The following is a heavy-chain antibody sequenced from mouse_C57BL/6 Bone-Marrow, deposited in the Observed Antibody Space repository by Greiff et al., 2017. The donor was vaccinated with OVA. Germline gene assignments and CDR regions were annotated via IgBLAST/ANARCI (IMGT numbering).Heavy chain of an antibody. D-gene: IGHD1-3*01. J-gene: IGHJ4*01. CDR1: GFSFNTYA. CDR2: IRSKSNNYAT. Sequence: EVQLVESGGGLVQPKGSLKLSCAASGFSFNTYAMNWVRQAPGKGLEWVARIRSKSNNYATYYADSVKDRFTISRDDSESMLYLQMNNLKTEDTAMYYCVRRGGKGAMDYWGQGTSVTVSS. V-gene: IGHV10-1*01. CDR3: VRRGGKGAMDY.